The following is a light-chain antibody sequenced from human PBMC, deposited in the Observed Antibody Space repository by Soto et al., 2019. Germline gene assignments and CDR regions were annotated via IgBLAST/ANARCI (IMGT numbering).Light chain of an antibody. CDR1: QSISSNF. V-gene: IGKV3-20*01. J-gene: IGKJ1*01. Sequence: EIVLTQSPGTLSLSPGEGATLSCRASQSISSNFLAWYQQKRGQAPRLLIHGASNRATGIPDRFSGSGSGTDFTLTITRLEPEDFAVYYCQQNGGSPRTFGQGTKVDIK. CDR2: GAS. CDR3: QQNGGSPRT.